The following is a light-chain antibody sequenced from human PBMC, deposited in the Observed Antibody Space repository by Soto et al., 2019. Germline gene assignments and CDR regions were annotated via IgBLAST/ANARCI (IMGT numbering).Light chain of an antibody. CDR2: DVA. CDR3: SAYDGVYALI. J-gene: IGLJ1*01. CDR1: SSDVGFSNY. Sequence: QSVLTQPRSVSGSSGQTVTISCTGTSSDVGFSNYISWYQQHPGEAPKLVIYDVAQRPSGVPDRLSGSRSGKTASLTISGLQAVDYADSDCSAYDGVYALIFGRGTMVT. V-gene: IGLV2-11*01.